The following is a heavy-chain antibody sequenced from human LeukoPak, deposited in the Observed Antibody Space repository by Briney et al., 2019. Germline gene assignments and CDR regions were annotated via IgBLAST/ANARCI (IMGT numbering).Heavy chain of an antibody. Sequence: SETLSLTCAVYGGSFSGDFWSWIRQSPGKGLEWIGEINHGGSTTYNPSLQSRVTMSVDTSTNQISLKMTSVTAADTAIYYCATSKQWLDPWGQGTLVTVSS. CDR3: ATSKQWLDP. J-gene: IGHJ5*02. CDR2: INHGGST. V-gene: IGHV4-34*01. D-gene: IGHD6-19*01. CDR1: GGSFSGDF.